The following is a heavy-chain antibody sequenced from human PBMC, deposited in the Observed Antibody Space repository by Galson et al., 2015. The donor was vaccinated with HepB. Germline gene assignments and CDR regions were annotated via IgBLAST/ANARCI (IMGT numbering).Heavy chain of an antibody. CDR2: TYYRSEWYY. D-gene: IGHD6-13*01. Sequence: CAISGDRVSRNSAAWNWIRQSPSRGLEWLGRTYYRSEWYYDYAVSVKSRISINADTSKNQFSLQMNSVTPEDTAVYYCAQSIEPAGSFDPWGQGTLVTVSS. CDR3: AQSIEPAGSFDP. V-gene: IGHV6-1*01. J-gene: IGHJ5*02. CDR1: GDRVSRNSAA.